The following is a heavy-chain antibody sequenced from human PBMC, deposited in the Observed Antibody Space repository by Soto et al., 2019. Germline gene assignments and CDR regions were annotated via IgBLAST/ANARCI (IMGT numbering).Heavy chain of an antibody. J-gene: IGHJ4*02. D-gene: IGHD4-4*01. Sequence: GVSLRLSCAASGFPFSNYWMHWIRQAPGKGLVWVSEINSDGSRSSTTYADSVKGRFTISRDNVKNTLYLQMNSLRPENTAVCYWESRSVSVDYWGRGTLVTVSS. CDR1: GFPFSNYW. V-gene: IGHV3-74*03. CDR2: INSDGSRSST. CDR3: ESRSVSVDY.